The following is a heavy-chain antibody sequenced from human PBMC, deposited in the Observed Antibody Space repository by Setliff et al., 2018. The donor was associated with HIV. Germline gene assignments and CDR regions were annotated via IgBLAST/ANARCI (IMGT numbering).Heavy chain of an antibody. V-gene: IGHV4-61*01. J-gene: IGHJ3*02. Sequence: SETLSLTCTVSGDSVNDRSYFWGWIRQPPGKGLEWIGHISYSGNTNYNSSLKSRVTISMDTSKNQFSLKLTSVTAADTAVYFCASIDTYYHDSSGYVKSALDCFDIWGQGTMVTVS. CDR1: GDSVNDRSYF. D-gene: IGHD3-22*01. CDR3: ASIDTYYHDSSGYVKSALDCFDI. CDR2: ISYSGNT.